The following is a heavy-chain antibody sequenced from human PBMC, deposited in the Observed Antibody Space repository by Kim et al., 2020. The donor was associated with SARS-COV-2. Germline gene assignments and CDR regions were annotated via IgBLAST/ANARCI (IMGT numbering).Heavy chain of an antibody. J-gene: IGHJ4*02. Sequence: GGSLRLSCAASGFTFSSYAMSWVRQAPGKGLEWVSAISGSGGSTYYADSVKGRFTISRDNSKNTLYLQMNSLRAEDTAVYYCAKDLSDTMGLRGSFDYWGQGTLVTVSS. CDR1: GFTFSSYA. CDR3: AKDLSDTMGLRGSFDY. CDR2: ISGSGGST. D-gene: IGHD3-10*01. V-gene: IGHV3-23*01.